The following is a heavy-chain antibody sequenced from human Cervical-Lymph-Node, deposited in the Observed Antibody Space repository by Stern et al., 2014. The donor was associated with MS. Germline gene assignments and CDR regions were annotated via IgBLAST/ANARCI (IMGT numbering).Heavy chain of an antibody. CDR1: GYTFTTYY. V-gene: IGHV1-46*01. CDR3: ARDGSSTGWREINWFDP. J-gene: IGHJ5*02. Sequence: VQLVESGAEVQKPGASVKVSCKASGYTFTTYYMHWVRQAPGQGLEWMGIINPSSGRASYAQKFQCRVTMNRGTSTNTVFMGLSSLRSEDTAVYYCARDGSSTGWREINWFDPWGQGTLVTVSS. D-gene: IGHD6-19*01. CDR2: INPSSGRA.